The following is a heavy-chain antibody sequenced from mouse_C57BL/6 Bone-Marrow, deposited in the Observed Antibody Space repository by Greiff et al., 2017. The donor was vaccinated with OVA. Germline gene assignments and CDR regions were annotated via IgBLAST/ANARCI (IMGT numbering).Heavy chain of an antibody. CDR2: IYPRSGNT. CDR3: ARDYYDYASWFAY. J-gene: IGHJ3*01. Sequence: VQLVESGAELARPGASVKLSCKASGYTFTSYGISWVKQRTGQGLEWIGEIYPRSGNTYYNEKFKGKATLTADKSSSTAYMELRSLTSEDSAVYFCARDYYDYASWFAYWGQGTLVTVSA. V-gene: IGHV1-81*01. D-gene: IGHD2-4*01. CDR1: GYTFTSYG.